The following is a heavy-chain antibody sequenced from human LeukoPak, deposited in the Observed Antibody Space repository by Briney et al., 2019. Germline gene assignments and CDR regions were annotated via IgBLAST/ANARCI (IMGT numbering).Heavy chain of an antibody. CDR2: INPNSGGT. CDR1: GCTFTNYA. CDR3: ARDQSCSGGSCYGYYYYYMDV. D-gene: IGHD2-15*01. Sequence: GASVKVSCKASGCTFTNYAMNWVRQAPGQGLEWMGWINPNSGGTNYAQKFQGRVTMTRDTSISTAYMELSRLRSGDTAVYYCARDQSCSGGSCYGYYYYYMDVWGKGTTVTVSS. J-gene: IGHJ6*03. V-gene: IGHV1-2*02.